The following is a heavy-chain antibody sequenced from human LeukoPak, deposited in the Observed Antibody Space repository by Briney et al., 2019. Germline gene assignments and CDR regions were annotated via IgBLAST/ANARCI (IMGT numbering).Heavy chain of an antibody. CDR3: TRGSITMDH. D-gene: IGHD1-14*01. V-gene: IGHV4-61*02. CDR1: GGSISSGSSY. CDR2: MYTSGST. Sequence: SQTLSLTCTVSGGSISSGSSYWSWIRQHAGKGLEWIGRMYTSGSTNYNPSLKSRVTISVDTSKNQFSLKMTSVTAADTAVYYCTRGSITMDHWGQGTLVTVSS. J-gene: IGHJ4*02.